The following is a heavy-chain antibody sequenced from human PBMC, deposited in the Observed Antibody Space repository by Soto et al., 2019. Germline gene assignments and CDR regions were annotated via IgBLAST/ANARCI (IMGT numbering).Heavy chain of an antibody. Sequence: QVQLVESGGGVVQPGRSLRLSCAASGFTFSSYGMHWVRQAPGKGLEWVAVIWYDGSNNYYADSVKGRFTISRDNSKNALYLQMNSLRAEDTAVYYCAREDYGALEDAFDIWGQGTMVTVSS. CDR1: GFTFSSYG. CDR3: AREDYGALEDAFDI. CDR2: IWYDGSNN. V-gene: IGHV3-33*01. J-gene: IGHJ3*02. D-gene: IGHD4-17*01.